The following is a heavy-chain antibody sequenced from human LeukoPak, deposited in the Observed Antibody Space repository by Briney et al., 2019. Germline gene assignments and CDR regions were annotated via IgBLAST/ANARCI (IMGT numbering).Heavy chain of an antibody. CDR1: GGSFSGYY. CDR3: ARGDAFDI. J-gene: IGHJ3*02. Sequence: SETLSLTCAVYGGSFSGYYWSWIRQPPGKGPEWIGEINHSGSTNYNPSLKSRVTTSVDTSKNQFSLKLSSVTAADTAVYYCARGDAFDIWGQGTMVTVSS. V-gene: IGHV4-34*01. CDR2: INHSGST.